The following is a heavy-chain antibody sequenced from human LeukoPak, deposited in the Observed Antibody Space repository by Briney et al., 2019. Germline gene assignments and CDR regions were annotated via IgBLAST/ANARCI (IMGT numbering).Heavy chain of an antibody. Sequence: SETLSLTCTVSGGSISSYYWSWIRQPPGKGLEWIGYIYYSGSTYYNPSLKSRVTISVDTSKNQFSLKLSSVTAADTAVYYCARRLGESLDYWGQGTLVTVSS. CDR3: ARRLGESLDY. J-gene: IGHJ4*02. V-gene: IGHV4-59*12. CDR2: IYYSGST. D-gene: IGHD3-16*01. CDR1: GGSISSYY.